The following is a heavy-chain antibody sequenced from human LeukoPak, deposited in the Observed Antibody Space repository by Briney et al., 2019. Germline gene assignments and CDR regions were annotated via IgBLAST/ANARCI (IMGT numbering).Heavy chain of an antibody. V-gene: IGHV4-30-2*01. CDR3: ARGEAIFGVVMMTFDY. D-gene: IGHD3-3*01. Sequence: SETLSLTCTVSGGSISSGGYYWSWIRQPPGKGLEWIGYIYHSGSTYYNPSLKSRVTISVDRSKNQFSLRLSSVTAADTAVYYCARGEAIFGVVMMTFDYWGQGTLVTVSS. CDR2: IYHSGST. CDR1: GGSISSGGYY. J-gene: IGHJ4*02.